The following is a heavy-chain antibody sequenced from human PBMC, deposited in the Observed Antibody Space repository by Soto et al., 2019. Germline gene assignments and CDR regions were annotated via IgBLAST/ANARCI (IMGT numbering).Heavy chain of an antibody. D-gene: IGHD3-3*01. Sequence: ASVKVSCKASGYTFTSYDINWVRQATGQGLEWMGWMNPTSGNTGYAQKFQGRVPMTRNTSISTAYVELSRLRSEGTAVYYCAREKRRYDVEADDAFDILGQGTMVTASS. V-gene: IGHV1-8*01. CDR1: GYTFTSYD. J-gene: IGHJ3*02. CDR2: MNPTSGNT. CDR3: AREKRRYDVEADDAFDI.